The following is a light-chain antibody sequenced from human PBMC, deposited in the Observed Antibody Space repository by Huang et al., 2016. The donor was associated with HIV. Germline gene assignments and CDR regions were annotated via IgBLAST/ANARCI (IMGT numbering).Light chain of an antibody. J-gene: IGKJ5*01. CDR2: GAS. Sequence: QLTQSPPSLSASVGDTIIISCRASQDIGTSLAWYQQRTGRAPKLLISGASTLQTGVPSLCSGESAGTIFTLGITGLQPEDVATYYCQQLHTYPITFGQGTRLDIK. V-gene: IGKV1-13*02. CDR1: QDIGTS. CDR3: QQLHTYPIT.